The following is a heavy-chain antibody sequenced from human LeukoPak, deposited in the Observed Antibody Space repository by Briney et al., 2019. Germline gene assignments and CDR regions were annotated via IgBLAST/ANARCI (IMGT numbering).Heavy chain of an antibody. CDR3: AKGGLYYDFWSGPGY. J-gene: IGHJ4*02. CDR1: GFTFDDYA. CDR2: ISWNSGSI. D-gene: IGHD3-3*01. V-gene: IGHV3-9*01. Sequence: PPGGSLRLSCAASGFTFDDYAMHWVRQAPGKGLEWVSGISWNSGSIGYADSAKGRFTISRDNAKNSLYLQMNSLRAEDTALYYCAKGGLYYDFWSGPGYWGQGTLVTVSS.